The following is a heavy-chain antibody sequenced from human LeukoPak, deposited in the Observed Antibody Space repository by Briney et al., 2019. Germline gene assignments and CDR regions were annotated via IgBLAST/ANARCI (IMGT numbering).Heavy chain of an antibody. CDR1: GFTFSNYG. V-gene: IGHV3-23*01. CDR2: IGGTGEIT. J-gene: IGHJ4*02. CDR3: AKGGGDFYDY. Sequence: GGSLRLSCAASGFTFSNYGMNWVRQAPGKGLEWVSVIGGTGEITYYADSVKGRFTISRDNSKNTLYLQMNSLRAEDTAVYYCAKGGGDFYDYWGQGTLVTVSS. D-gene: IGHD3-16*01.